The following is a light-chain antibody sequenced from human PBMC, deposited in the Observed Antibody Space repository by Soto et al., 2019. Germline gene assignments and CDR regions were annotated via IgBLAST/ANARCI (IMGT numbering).Light chain of an antibody. Sequence: DIQMTQSPSTLSASVGDRVTITCRASQTINSWLAWYQQKPGKAPKVLIFDASSLKTGVPSRFSGSGSGTEFTLTIGNLQPDDFATYYCQQYDSYSSGPFGQGTKVDIK. CDR2: DAS. V-gene: IGKV1-5*01. CDR3: QQYDSYSSGP. CDR1: QTINSW. J-gene: IGKJ1*01.